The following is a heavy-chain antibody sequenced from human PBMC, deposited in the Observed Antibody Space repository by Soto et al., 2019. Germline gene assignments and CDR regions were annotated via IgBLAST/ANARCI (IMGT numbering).Heavy chain of an antibody. V-gene: IGHV4-59*01. CDR1: GGSISRYY. CDR2: IYYSGST. Sequence: PSETLSLTCTVSGGSISRYYWSWFRQPPGKGLEWIGYIYYSGSTNYNPSLKSRVTISVDTSKNQFSLKLSSVTAADTAVYYCARGRVLRFLYFDYWGQGTLVTVSS. J-gene: IGHJ4*02. D-gene: IGHD3-3*01. CDR3: ARGRVLRFLYFDY.